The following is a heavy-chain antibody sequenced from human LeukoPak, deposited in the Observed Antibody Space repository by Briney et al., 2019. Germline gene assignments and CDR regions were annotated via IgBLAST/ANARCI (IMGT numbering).Heavy chain of an antibody. CDR3: AKIGDAGLGSHDY. Sequence: SETLSLTCTVSGVSISSSSYYWGWIRQPPGKGLEWIGSIYYSGSTYYNPSLKSRVTISLDTSKAQFSLKLRSVTAADTAVYYCAKIGDAGLGSHDYWGQGTLVTISS. V-gene: IGHV4-39*07. CDR1: GVSISSSSYY. CDR2: IYYSGST. J-gene: IGHJ4*02. D-gene: IGHD3-10*01.